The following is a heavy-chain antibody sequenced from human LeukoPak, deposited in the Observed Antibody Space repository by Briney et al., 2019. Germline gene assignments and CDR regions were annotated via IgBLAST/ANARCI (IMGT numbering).Heavy chain of an antibody. Sequence: GGSLRLSCAASGFTFDDYGMSWVRQAPGKGLEWVSGINWNGGSTGYADSVKGRFTISRDNAKSSLYLQMNSLRAEDTALYYCARDRGYSFRDAVDIWGQGTMVTVSS. V-gene: IGHV3-20*04. CDR2: INWNGGST. D-gene: IGHD5-18*01. CDR3: ARDRGYSFRDAVDI. CDR1: GFTFDDYG. J-gene: IGHJ3*02.